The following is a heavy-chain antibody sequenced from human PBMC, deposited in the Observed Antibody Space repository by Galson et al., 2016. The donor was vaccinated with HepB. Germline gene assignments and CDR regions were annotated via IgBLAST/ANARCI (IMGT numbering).Heavy chain of an antibody. J-gene: IGHJ5*02. Sequence: SLRLSCAVSGFTFSISSMNWVRQAPGKGLEWVSSITSNSNYIYYADSVKGRFTISRDNAKNSLFLQMNSLRGEDTAVYYCASRTNGRFTHWGQGTLVTVSS. CDR1: GFTFSISS. V-gene: IGHV3-21*04. CDR2: ITSNSNYI. D-gene: IGHD1-26*01. CDR3: ASRTNGRFTH.